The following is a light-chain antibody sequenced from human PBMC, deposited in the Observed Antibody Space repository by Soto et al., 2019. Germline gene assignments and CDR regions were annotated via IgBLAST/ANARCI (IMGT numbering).Light chain of an antibody. CDR1: QSVSTN. CDR3: QQYNDWPLT. CDR2: GAY. Sequence: EIVMTQSPATLSLSPGATASLSCRASQSVSTNLAWYQQTPAQAPRLLIYGAYTRGTGIPARFCGGGSGTEFTLTISSLQSADCAVYYCQQYNDWPLTFGGGTKVEI. V-gene: IGKV3-15*01. J-gene: IGKJ4*01.